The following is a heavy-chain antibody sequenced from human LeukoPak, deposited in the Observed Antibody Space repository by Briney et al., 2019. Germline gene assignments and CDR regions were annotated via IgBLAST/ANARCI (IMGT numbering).Heavy chain of an antibody. V-gene: IGHV3-11*04. CDR3: ARTVRDVLLWFGEPIPDYYYYYMDV. J-gene: IGHJ6*03. D-gene: IGHD3-10*01. CDR2: ISSSGSTI. CDR1: GFTFSDYY. Sequence: GGSLRLSCAASGFTFSDYYMSWIRQAPGKGLEWVSYISSSGSTIYYADSVKGRFTISRDNAKNSLYLQMNSLRAEDTAVYYCARTVRDVLLWFGEPIPDYYYYYMDVWGKGTTVTVSS.